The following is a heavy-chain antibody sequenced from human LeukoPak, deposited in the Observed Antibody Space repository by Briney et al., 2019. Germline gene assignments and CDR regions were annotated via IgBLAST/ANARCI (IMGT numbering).Heavy chain of an antibody. J-gene: IGHJ4*02. V-gene: IGHV3-23*01. Sequence: HSGGSLRLSCAAPGFTFSSYAMSWVRQAPGKGLEWVSAISGSGGSTYYADSVKGRFTISRGNSKNTLYLQMNSLRAEDTAVYYCAKDPTYYYDSSGRSTPFDYWGQGTLVTVSS. CDR3: AKDPTYYYDSSGRSTPFDY. CDR2: ISGSGGST. D-gene: IGHD3-22*01. CDR1: GFTFSSYA.